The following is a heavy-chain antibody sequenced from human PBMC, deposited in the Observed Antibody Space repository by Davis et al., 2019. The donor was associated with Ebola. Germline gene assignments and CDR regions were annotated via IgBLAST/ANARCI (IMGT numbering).Heavy chain of an antibody. J-gene: IGHJ6*04. D-gene: IGHD3-10*01. Sequence: AASVKVSCKASGGTFSSYAISWVRQAPGQGLEWMGGIIPIFGTANYAQKFQGRVTITADESTSTAYMELSSLRSEDTAVYYCAREDLMRFGDLWSRYYGMDVWGKGTTVTVSS. V-gene: IGHV1-69*13. CDR2: IIPIFGTA. CDR3: AREDLMRFGDLWSRYYGMDV. CDR1: GGTFSSYA.